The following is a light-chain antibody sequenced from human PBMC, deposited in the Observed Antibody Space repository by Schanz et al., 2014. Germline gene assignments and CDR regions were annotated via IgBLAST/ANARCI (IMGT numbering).Light chain of an antibody. V-gene: IGKV3-15*01. J-gene: IGKJ3*01. CDR3: QQYNNWPVT. Sequence: EIVLTQSPGTLSLSPGERATLSCRASQSVISSYLAWYQQKPGQAPRLLIYDASTRATGIPARFSGSGSGTEFTLTISSLQSEDVAVYYCQQYNNWPVTFGPGTKVDIK. CDR1: QSVISSY. CDR2: DAS.